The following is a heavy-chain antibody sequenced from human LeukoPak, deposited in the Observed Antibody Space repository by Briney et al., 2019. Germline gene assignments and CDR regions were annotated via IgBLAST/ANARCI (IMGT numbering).Heavy chain of an antibody. CDR3: ARALRHSSSIFDY. CDR2: IDNAGAK. V-gene: IGHV3-13*04. D-gene: IGHD6-6*01. J-gene: IGHJ4*02. Sequence: PGGSLRLSCAASGFTFSTYDMHWVRQVTGKGLEWVSDIDNAGAKYYPDYVKGRFTISRENAKISLYLQMNSLRAGHTALYYCARALRHSSSIFDYWGEGTLVTVSS. CDR1: GFTFSTYD.